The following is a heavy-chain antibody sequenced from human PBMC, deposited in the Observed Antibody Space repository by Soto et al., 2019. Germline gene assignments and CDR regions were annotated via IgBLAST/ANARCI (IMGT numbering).Heavy chain of an antibody. CDR2: IIPILGIA. CDR1: GGTFSSYT. D-gene: IGHD2-2*02. Sequence: QVQLVQSGAEVKKPGSSVKVSCKASGGTFSSYTISWVRQAPGQGLEWMGRIIPILGIANYAQKFQGRVTITADNSTSTAYMELSSLRSEDTALYYCATEYCSSTSSYRDYWGQGTLVTVSS. V-gene: IGHV1-69*02. CDR3: ATEYCSSTSSYRDY. J-gene: IGHJ4*02.